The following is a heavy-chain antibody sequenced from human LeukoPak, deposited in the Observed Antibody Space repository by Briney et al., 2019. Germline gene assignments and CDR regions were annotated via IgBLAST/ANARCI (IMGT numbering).Heavy chain of an antibody. V-gene: IGHV4-59*08. CDR3: ARGNYEYVWGGIDY. CDR2: IYYSGST. CDR1: GGSISSYY. D-gene: IGHD3-16*01. J-gene: IGHJ4*02. Sequence: SETLSLTCSVSGGSISSYYWSWIRQPPGKGLEWIGYIYYSGSTYYNPSLKSRVTISVDTSKNQFSLKLSSVTAADTAVYYCARGNYEYVWGGIDYWGQGTLVTVSS.